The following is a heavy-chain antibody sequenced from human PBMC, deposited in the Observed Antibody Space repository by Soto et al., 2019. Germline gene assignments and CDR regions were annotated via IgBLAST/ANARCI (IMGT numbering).Heavy chain of an antibody. CDR2: IDPSDSYT. Sequence: GESLKISCKGSGYSFTSYWISWVRQMPGKGLEWMGRIDPSDSYTNYSPSFQGHVTISADKSISTAYLQWSSLKASDTAMYYCARPLDYGDYYYYGMDVWGQGTTVTVSS. D-gene: IGHD4-17*01. CDR1: GYSFTSYW. J-gene: IGHJ6*02. CDR3: ARPLDYGDYYYYGMDV. V-gene: IGHV5-10-1*01.